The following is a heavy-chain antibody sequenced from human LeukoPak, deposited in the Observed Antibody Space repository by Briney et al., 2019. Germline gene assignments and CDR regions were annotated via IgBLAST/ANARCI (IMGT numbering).Heavy chain of an antibody. J-gene: IGHJ5*02. CDR2: ISSSGSTI. CDR3: ARDGESGVKVPAANWFDP. CDR1: GGSFSGYY. D-gene: IGHD2-2*01. V-gene: IGHV3-11*04. Sequence: PSETLSLTCAVYGGSFSGYYMSWIRQAPGKGLEWVSYISSSGSTIYYADSVKGRFTISRDNAKNSLYLQMNSLRAEDTAVYYCARDGESGVKVPAANWFDPWGQGTLVTVSS.